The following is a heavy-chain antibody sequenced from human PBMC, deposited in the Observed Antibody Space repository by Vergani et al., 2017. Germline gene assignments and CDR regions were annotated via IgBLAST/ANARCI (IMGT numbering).Heavy chain of an antibody. D-gene: IGHD3-10*01. CDR1: GFTFSSYS. CDR3: ARAGSGSYGMDV. V-gene: IGHV3-21*01. Sequence: EVQMVESGGGLVKPGGSLRLSCAASGFTFSSYSMNWVRQAPGKGLEWVSSISSSSSYIYYADSVKGRFTISRDNAKNALYLKMNSLRAEDTAVYYCARAGSGSYGMDVWGQGTTVTVSS. J-gene: IGHJ6*02. CDR2: ISSSSSYI.